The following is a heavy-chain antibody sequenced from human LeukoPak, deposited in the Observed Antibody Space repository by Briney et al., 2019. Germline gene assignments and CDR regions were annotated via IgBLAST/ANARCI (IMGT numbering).Heavy chain of an antibody. J-gene: IGHJ4*02. CDR1: GGSIRSGSFY. V-gene: IGHV4-61*02. Sequence: PSETLSLTCTVSGGSIRSGSFYWSWIRQPAGKGLEWIGRIYTSGSTNYNPSLKSRVTISVDTSKNQFSLKLSSVTAADTAVYYCARDMYSSSWTGWSWGYWGQGTLVTVSS. D-gene: IGHD6-13*01. CDR3: ARDMYSSSWTGWSWGY. CDR2: IYTSGST.